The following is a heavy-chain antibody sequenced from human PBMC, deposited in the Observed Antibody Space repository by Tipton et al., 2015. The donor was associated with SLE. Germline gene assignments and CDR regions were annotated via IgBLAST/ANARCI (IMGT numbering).Heavy chain of an antibody. V-gene: IGHV4-34*01. D-gene: IGHD4-11*01. J-gene: IGHJ3*02. Sequence: TLSLTCAVYGGSFSGYYWSWIRQPPGKGLEWIGEINHSGSTNYNPSLKSRVTISVDTSKNQFSLKLSSVTAADTAVYYRARGTVQAFDIWGQGTMVTVSS. CDR2: INHSGST. CDR3: ARGTVQAFDI. CDR1: GGSFSGYY.